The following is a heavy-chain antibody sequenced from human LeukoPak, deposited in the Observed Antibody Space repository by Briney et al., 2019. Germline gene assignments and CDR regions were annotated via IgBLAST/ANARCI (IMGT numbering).Heavy chain of an antibody. CDR1: GFTFSSYE. CDR3: AKDWTDDILTGSPYYYHYGMDV. J-gene: IGHJ6*02. CDR2: ISSSGSTI. D-gene: IGHD3-9*01. V-gene: IGHV3-48*03. Sequence: PGGSLRLSCAASGFTFSSYEMNWVRQAPGKGLEWVSYISSSGSTIYYADSVKGRFTISRDNAKNSLYLQMNSLRAEDSAVYHCAKDWTDDILTGSPYYYHYGMDVWGQGTTVTVSS.